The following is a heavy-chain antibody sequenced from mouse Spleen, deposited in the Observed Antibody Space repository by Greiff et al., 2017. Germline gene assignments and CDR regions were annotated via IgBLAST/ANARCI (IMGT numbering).Heavy chain of an antibody. V-gene: IGHV14-3*02. CDR1: GFNIKDTY. J-gene: IGHJ2*01. Sequence: EVQLQQSGAELVKPGASVKLSCTASGFNIKDTYMHWVKQRPEQGLEWIGRIDPANGNTKYDPKFQGKATITADTFSNTAYLQLSSLTSEDTAVYYCAREGVYYGTLFDYWGQGTTLTVSS. CDR3: AREGVYYGTLFDY. D-gene: IGHD2-1*01. CDR2: IDPANGNT.